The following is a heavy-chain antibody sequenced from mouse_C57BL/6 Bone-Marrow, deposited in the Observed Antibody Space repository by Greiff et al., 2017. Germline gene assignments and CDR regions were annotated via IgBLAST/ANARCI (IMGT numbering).Heavy chain of an antibody. CDR3: AGWSHYYGSSLDY. Sequence: VQLQQSGPELVKPGASVKISCKASGYTFTDYYMNWVKQSHGKSLEWIGDINPNNGGTSYNQKFKGKATLTVDTSSSTAYMERRSLTSEDSAVXYCAGWSHYYGSSLDYWGQGTTLTVSS. CDR1: GYTFTDYY. J-gene: IGHJ2*01. V-gene: IGHV1-26*01. D-gene: IGHD1-1*01. CDR2: INPNNGGT.